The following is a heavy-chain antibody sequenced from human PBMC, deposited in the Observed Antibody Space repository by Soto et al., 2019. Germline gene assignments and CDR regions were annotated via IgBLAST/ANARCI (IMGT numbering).Heavy chain of an antibody. CDR3: ARDRALAAAGRGNWFDP. D-gene: IGHD6-13*01. CDR2: TYYRSKWYN. V-gene: IGHV6-1*01. Sequence: PSQPVSRTYAISGASVSSNSGACNCIRQSPSRCLEWLGRTYYRSKWYNDYAVSVKSRITINPDTSKNQFSLQLNSVTPEDTAVYYCARDRALAAAGRGNWFDPCGQRTLVTVSS. J-gene: IGHJ5*02. CDR1: GASVSSNSGA.